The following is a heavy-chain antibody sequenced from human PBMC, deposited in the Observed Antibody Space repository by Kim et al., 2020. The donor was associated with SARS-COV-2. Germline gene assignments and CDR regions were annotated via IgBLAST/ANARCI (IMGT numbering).Heavy chain of an antibody. CDR2: INHSGST. CDR1: GGSFSGYY. J-gene: IGHJ4*02. V-gene: IGHV4-34*01. Sequence: SETLSLTCAVYGGSFSGYYWSWIRQPPGKGLEWIGEINHSGSTNYNPSLKSRVTISVDTSKNQFSLKLSSVTAADTAVYYCARSGLHSGWYLRMRYFDYWGQGTLVTVSS. CDR3: ARSGLHSGWYLRMRYFDY. D-gene: IGHD6-19*01.